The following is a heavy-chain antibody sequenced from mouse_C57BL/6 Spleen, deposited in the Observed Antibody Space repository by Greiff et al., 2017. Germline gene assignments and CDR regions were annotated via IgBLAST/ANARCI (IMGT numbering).Heavy chain of an antibody. D-gene: IGHD4-1*02. CDR2: IYPGDGDT. Sequence: VQLQQSGPELVKPGASVKISCKASGYAFSSSWMNWVKQRPGKGLEWIGRIYPGDGDTNYNGKFKGKATLTADKSSSTAYMQLSSLTSEDSAVYFCARSSFQLGYFDYWGQGTTLTVSS. CDR3: ARSSFQLGYFDY. J-gene: IGHJ2*01. CDR1: GYAFSSSW. V-gene: IGHV1-82*01.